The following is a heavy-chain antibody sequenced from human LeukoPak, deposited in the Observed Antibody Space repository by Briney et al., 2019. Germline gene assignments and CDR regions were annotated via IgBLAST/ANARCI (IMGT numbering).Heavy chain of an antibody. CDR2: IYYSGST. V-gene: IGHV4-39*01. D-gene: IGHD3-10*01. CDR1: GGSVSSSSYY. J-gene: IGHJ6*03. Sequence: SETLSLTCTVSGGSVSSSSYYWGWIRQPPGKGLEWIGNIYYSGSTYCNPSLKSRVTISVDTSKNQFSLKLSAVTAADTAVYYCASVRRGFGESSKYYSYYYMDVWGNGTTVTISS. CDR3: ASVRRGFGESSKYYSYYYMDV.